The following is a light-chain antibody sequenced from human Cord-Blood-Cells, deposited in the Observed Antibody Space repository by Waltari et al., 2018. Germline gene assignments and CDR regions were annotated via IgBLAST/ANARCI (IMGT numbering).Light chain of an antibody. Sequence: EIVMTQSPAPLSFSPGERATLSCRASQSVSSSYLSWYQQKPGQAPRLLIYGASTRATGIPARFSGSGSGTDFTLTISSLQPEDFAVYYCQQDYNFFGGGTKVEIK. CDR1: QSVSSSY. CDR2: GAS. CDR3: QQDYNF. J-gene: IGKJ4*01. V-gene: IGKV3D-7*01.